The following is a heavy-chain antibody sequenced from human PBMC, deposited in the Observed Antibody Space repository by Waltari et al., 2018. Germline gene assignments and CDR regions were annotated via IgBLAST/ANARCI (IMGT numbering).Heavy chain of an antibody. D-gene: IGHD3-10*01. CDR2: IYYSVRS. V-gene: IGHV4-39*07. Sequence: QLQLLESGPGLVKPSETLSLSCSVSGDSVINSNYSWGWIRQPPGKGLEWIGNIYYSVRSSYNPSLKSRVIISVDTSKNQFSVRLTSVTAADTTLFYCARLSPPMWVRGVKGGYYFDYWGPGTLVTGSS. J-gene: IGHJ4*02. CDR1: GDSVINSNYS. CDR3: ARLSPPMWVRGVKGGYYFDY.